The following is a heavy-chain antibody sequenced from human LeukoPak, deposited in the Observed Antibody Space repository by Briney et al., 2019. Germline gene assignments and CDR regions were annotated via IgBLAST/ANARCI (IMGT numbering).Heavy chain of an antibody. CDR2: IIPIFGTA. CDR1: GGTFSSYA. CDR3: ARGATIAVAGPFPDY. D-gene: IGHD6-19*01. J-gene: IGHJ4*02. V-gene: IGHV1-69*05. Sequence: SVKVSCKASGGTFSSYAISWVRQAPGQGLEWMGGIIPIFGTANYAQKFQGRVTMTRDTSTSTVYMELSSLRSEDTAVYYCARGATIAVAGPFPDYWGQGTLVTVSS.